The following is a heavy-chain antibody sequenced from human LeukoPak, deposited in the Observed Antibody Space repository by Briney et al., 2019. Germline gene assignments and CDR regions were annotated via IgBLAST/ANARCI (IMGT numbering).Heavy chain of an antibody. V-gene: IGHV4-39*07. J-gene: IGHJ6*03. CDR2: IYYSGST. CDR1: GGSISSSSYY. Sequence: SETLSLTCTVSGGSISSSSYYWGWIRQPPGKGLEWIGSIYYSGSTYYNPSLKSRVTISVDTSKNQFSLKLSPVTAADTAVYYCARAQSSGWGYYYYYYMDVWGKGTTVTVSS. D-gene: IGHD6-19*01. CDR3: ARAQSSGWGYYYYYYMDV.